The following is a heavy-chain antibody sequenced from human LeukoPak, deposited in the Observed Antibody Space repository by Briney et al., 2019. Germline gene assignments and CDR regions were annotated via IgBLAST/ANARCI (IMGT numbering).Heavy chain of an antibody. V-gene: IGHV3-23*01. CDR2: ISSSGGHT. D-gene: IGHD4-11*01. J-gene: IGHJ4*02. CDR1: GLTFSSYA. CDR3: AKGTTTGAYRFFFDY. Sequence: GGSLRLSCAASGLTFSSYAMSWVRQAPGKGLEWVSAISSSGGHTYYADSVKGRFTISRDNSRNTLYLQMNSLRAEETAVYYFAKGTTTGAYRFFFDYWGQGILVTVSS.